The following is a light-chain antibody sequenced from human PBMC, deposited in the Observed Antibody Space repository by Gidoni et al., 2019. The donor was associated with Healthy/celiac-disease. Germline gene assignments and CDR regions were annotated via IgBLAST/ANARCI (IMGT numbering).Light chain of an antibody. CDR3: QQYGSSPPYT. V-gene: IGKV3-20*01. CDR1: QSVSSSY. CDR2: GAS. Sequence: IVLTQSPGTLSLSPGERATLSCRASQSVSSSYLAWYQQKPGQAPRLLIYGASSSATGIPDRFSGSGSATAFTLTISRLEPEDLALYYCQQYGSSPPYTFGQGTKLEIK. J-gene: IGKJ2*01.